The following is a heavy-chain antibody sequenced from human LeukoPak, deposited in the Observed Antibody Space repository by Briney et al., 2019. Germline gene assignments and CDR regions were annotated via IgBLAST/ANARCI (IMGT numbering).Heavy chain of an antibody. CDR1: GDSISSGTYY. V-gene: IGHV4-61*02. D-gene: IGHD2-15*01. CDR3: ARADCERGGNCPYFNY. J-gene: IGHJ4*02. Sequence: SETLSLTCTVSGDSISSGTYYWSWIRQPAGKGLEWIGRIYTSGSTNYNPSLKSRVTISLDTSKNQFSLKLSSVTAADTAVYFCARADCERGGNCPYFNYWGQGPLVTVSS. CDR2: IYTSGST.